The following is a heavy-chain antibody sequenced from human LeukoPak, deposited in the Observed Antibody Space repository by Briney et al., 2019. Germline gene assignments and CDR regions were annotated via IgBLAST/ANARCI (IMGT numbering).Heavy chain of an antibody. CDR1: VGTFSCYA. CDR2: IIPIFGTA. Sequence: SVKVSRKASVGTFSCYAISWVRQAPGQGLEWMGGIIPIFGTAHYAHKFQGRVTITPDEHTSTEYMELSSLRSEDTAVYYCASTGVGAADALDIWGEGTMVTVSS. D-gene: IGHD1-26*01. V-gene: IGHV1-69*13. CDR3: ASTGVGAADALDI. J-gene: IGHJ3*02.